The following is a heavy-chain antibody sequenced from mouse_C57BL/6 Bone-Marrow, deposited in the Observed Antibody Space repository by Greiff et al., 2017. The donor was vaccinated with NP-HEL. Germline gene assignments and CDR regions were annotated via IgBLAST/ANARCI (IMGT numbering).Heavy chain of an antibody. CDR1: GFTFSSYG. D-gene: IGHD2-5*01. Sequence: EVQLVESGGDLVKPGGSLKLSCAASGFTFSSYGMSWVRQTPDKRLEWVATISSGGSYTYYPDSVKGRFTISRDNAKNTLYLQMSSLKSEDTAMYYCARQDYSIAWFAYWGQGTLVTVSA. CDR2: ISSGGSYT. V-gene: IGHV5-6*01. CDR3: ARQDYSIAWFAY. J-gene: IGHJ3*01.